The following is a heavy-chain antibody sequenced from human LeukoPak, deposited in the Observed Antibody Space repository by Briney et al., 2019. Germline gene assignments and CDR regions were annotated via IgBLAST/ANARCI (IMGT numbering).Heavy chain of an antibody. CDR2: INHSGST. J-gene: IGHJ5*02. Sequence: SETLSLTCAVYGGSFSGYYWSWIRQPPGKGLEWIGEINHSGSTNYNPSLKSRVTISVDTSKNQFSLKLSSVTAADTAVYYCAGGRFHDWFDPWGQGTLVTVSS. CDR3: AGGRFHDWFDP. D-gene: IGHD3-10*01. V-gene: IGHV4-34*01. CDR1: GGSFSGYY.